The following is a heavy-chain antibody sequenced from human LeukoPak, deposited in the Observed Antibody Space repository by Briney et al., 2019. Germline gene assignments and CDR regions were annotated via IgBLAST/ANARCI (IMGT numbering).Heavy chain of an antibody. D-gene: IGHD3-16*01. CDR1: GGSISSYY. J-gene: IGHJ4*02. V-gene: IGHV4-59*01. Sequence: PSETLSLTCTVSGGSISSYYWSWIRQPPGKGLEWIGYIYYSGSTNYNPSLKSRVTISVDTSKNQFSLKLSSVTAADTAVYYCARANYGAFDYWSQGTLVTVSS. CDR2: IYYSGST. CDR3: ARANYGAFDY.